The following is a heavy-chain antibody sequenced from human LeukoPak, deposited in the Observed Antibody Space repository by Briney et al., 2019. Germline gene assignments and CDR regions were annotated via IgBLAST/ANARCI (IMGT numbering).Heavy chain of an antibody. CDR1: GFTVSSNY. CDR3: ARVRVDVWGSYRQHFDY. V-gene: IGHV3-53*01. J-gene: IGHJ4*02. CDR2: IYSGGST. D-gene: IGHD3-16*02. Sequence: PGGSLRLSCAASGFTVSSNYMSWVRQAPGKGLEWVSVIYSGGSTYYADSVKGRFTISRDNSKNTLYLQMNSLRAEDTAVYYCARVRVDVWGSYRQHFDYWGQGTLVTVSS.